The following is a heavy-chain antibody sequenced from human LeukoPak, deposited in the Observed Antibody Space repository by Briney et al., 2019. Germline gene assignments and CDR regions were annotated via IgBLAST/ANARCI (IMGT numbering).Heavy chain of an antibody. V-gene: IGHV3-30*18. Sequence: HPGRSLRLSCAASGFTFSSYGMHWVRQAPGKGLEWVAVISYDGSNKYYADSVKGRFTISRDNSKNTLYLQMNSLRAEDTAVYYCAKSYDSSGYYGYWGQGTLVTVSS. CDR3: AKSYDSSGYYGY. CDR1: GFTFSSYG. CDR2: ISYDGSNK. D-gene: IGHD3-22*01. J-gene: IGHJ4*02.